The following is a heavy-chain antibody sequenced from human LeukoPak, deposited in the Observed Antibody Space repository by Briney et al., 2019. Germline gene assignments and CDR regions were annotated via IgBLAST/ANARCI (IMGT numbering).Heavy chain of an antibody. Sequence: ASVKVSCKASGYTFTSYVISWVRQAPGQGLEWMGWISAYNGNTNYAQKLQGRVTMTTDTSTSTAYMELRSLRSDDTAVYYCARGGGGYGSGSYYPPSYYYYYYMDVWGKGTTVTVSS. J-gene: IGHJ6*03. CDR3: ARGGGGYGSGSYYPPSYYYYYYMDV. V-gene: IGHV1-18*01. D-gene: IGHD3-10*01. CDR1: GYTFTSYV. CDR2: ISAYNGNT.